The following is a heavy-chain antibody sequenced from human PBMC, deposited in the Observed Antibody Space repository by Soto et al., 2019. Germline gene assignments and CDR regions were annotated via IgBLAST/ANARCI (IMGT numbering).Heavy chain of an antibody. J-gene: IGHJ6*02. CDR1: GGTFSSYA. CDR2: IIPIFGTA. CDR3: ARAFWSGSYYYYGMDV. V-gene: IGHV1-69*13. Sequence: SVKVSCKASGGTFSSYAISWVRQAPGQGLEWMGGIIPIFGTANYAQKFQGRVTITADESTSTAYMGLSSLRSEDTAVYYCARAFWSGSYYYYGMDVWGQGTTVTVSS. D-gene: IGHD3-3*01.